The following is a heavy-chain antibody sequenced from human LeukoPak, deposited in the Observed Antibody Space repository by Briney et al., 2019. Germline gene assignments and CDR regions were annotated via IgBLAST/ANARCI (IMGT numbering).Heavy chain of an antibody. Sequence: SETLSLTCTVSGYSISTWYYWGWIRQPPGKGLEWIGSIFHNGTTHYNPSVESRVTISLDTSKNQFSLRLSSVTAADTAMYYCARVHGSFPGDYRGQGTLVTVSS. D-gene: IGHD3-10*01. CDR2: IFHNGTT. CDR1: GYSISTWYY. J-gene: IGHJ4*02. V-gene: IGHV4-38-2*02. CDR3: ARVHGSFPGDY.